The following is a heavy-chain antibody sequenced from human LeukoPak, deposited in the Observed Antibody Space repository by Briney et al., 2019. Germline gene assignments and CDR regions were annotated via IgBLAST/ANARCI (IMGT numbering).Heavy chain of an antibody. CDR1: GFTVSSNY. CDR3: ARAGHDY. Sequence: GGSLRLSCAASGFTVSSNYMSWVRQAPGKGLEWVANIKEDGSEKYYVDSVKGRFTISRDNAKNSLYLQMNSLRAEDTAVYYCARAGHDYWGQGTLVTVSS. V-gene: IGHV3-7*01. J-gene: IGHJ4*02. CDR2: IKEDGSEK.